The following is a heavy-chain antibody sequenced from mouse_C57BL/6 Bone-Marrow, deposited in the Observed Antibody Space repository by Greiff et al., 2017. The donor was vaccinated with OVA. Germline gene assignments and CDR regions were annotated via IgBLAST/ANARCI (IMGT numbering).Heavy chain of an antibody. Sequence: EVNLVESGGGLVQPGGSLKLSCAASGFTFSDYYMYWVRQTPEKRLEWVAYISNGGGSTYYPDTVKGRFTISRDNAKNTLYLQMSRLKSEDTAMYYCARRGVYGNHAMDYWGQGTSVTVSS. D-gene: IGHD2-1*01. V-gene: IGHV5-12*01. CDR2: ISNGGGST. CDR3: ARRGVYGNHAMDY. J-gene: IGHJ4*01. CDR1: GFTFSDYY.